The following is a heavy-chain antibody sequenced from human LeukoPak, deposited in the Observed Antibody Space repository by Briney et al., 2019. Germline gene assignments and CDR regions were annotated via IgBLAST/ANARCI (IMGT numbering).Heavy chain of an antibody. V-gene: IGHV4-34*01. CDR1: GVSCSGYY. CDR2: INHSGST. Sequence: PSVNLSLTCAVYGVSCSGYYWGCIRQPPGKELKWRWEINHSGSTNAHPSLKSRDTISVDTPKQQFFLKLSSVAAADTAVYYCARGQIITIRGFNYYYFMDVWGKGNTVSVS. D-gene: IGHD3-10*01. CDR3: ARGQIITIRGFNYYYFMDV. J-gene: IGHJ6*03.